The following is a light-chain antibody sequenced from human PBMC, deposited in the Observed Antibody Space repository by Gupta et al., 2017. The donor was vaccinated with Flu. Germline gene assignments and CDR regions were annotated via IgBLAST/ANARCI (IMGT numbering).Light chain of an antibody. J-gene: IGKJ2*01. CDR1: QSVSSN. V-gene: IGKV3-15*01. CDR3: QHDNNWSYT. Sequence: EIVMTQSPATLSLSPGERATHSCRASQSVSSNLAWYQQKPGHAPRLLIYGAFTRATGIPARFSGSRSGTYFTLTISSLQSEDFAVYYCQHDNNWSYTFGQGTKLEIK. CDR2: GAF.